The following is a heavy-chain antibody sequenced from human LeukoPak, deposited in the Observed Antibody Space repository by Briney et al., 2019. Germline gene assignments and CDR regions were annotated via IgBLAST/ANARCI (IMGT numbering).Heavy chain of an antibody. V-gene: IGHV1-18*01. CDR2: ISAYNGNT. CDR3: ARDLSVNYYYYYMDV. D-gene: IGHD6-19*01. J-gene: IGHJ6*03. CDR1: GYTFTSYG. Sequence: ASVKVSCKASGYTFTSYGISWVRQAPGQGFEWMGWISAYNGNTNYAQKLQGRVTMTTDTSTSTAYMELRSLRSDGTAVYYCARDLSVNYYYYYMDVWGKGTTVTVSS.